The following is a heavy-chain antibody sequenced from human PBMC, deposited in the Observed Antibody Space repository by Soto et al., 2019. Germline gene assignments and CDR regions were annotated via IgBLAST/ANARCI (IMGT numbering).Heavy chain of an antibody. J-gene: IGHJ4*02. CDR3: ARELAAAGSFDY. D-gene: IGHD6-13*01. CDR2: TNKDGSEA. Sequence: GSLRLSCVASGFIFRNDYMSWVRQAPGKGLEWVAKTNKDGSEAYYVDSLEGRFTISRDNAKNSLYLQMNSLRAEDTAVYYCARELAAAGSFDYWGQGTLVTVCS. CDR1: GFIFRNDY. V-gene: IGHV3-7*01.